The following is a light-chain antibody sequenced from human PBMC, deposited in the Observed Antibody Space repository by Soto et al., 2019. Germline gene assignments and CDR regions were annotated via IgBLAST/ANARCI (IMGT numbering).Light chain of an antibody. CDR1: QSVGSY. CDR3: QQRSTWPLT. J-gene: IGKJ4*01. Sequence: EIVLTQSLATLSLSPGERATLSCRASQSVGSYLAWYQQKRGQPPRLLIYDASNRATGIPGRFTGSGSGTDFSLTISSLEPEDFAVYYCQQRSTWPLTFGGGTKVEIK. CDR2: DAS. V-gene: IGKV3-11*01.